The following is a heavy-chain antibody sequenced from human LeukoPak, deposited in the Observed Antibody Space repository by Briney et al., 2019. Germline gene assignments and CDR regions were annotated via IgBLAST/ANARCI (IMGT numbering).Heavy chain of an antibody. J-gene: IGHJ6*03. V-gene: IGHV3-7*01. CDR3: ARLTVFSSSSLAYYMDV. CDR2: IKQDGSDK. Sequence: PGGSLRLSCAASGFTFSNYCMTWVRQTPGKGLEWVANIKQDGSDKHYVDSVKGRFTISRDNAKNSVCLQMNSLSAEDTAIYYCARLTVFSSSSLAYYMDVWGKGTTVTVSS. CDR1: GFTFSNYC. D-gene: IGHD6-13*01.